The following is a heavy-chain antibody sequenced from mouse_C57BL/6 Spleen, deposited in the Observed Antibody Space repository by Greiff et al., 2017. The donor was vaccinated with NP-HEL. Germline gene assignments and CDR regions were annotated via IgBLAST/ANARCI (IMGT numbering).Heavy chain of an antibody. D-gene: IGHD2-4*01. Sequence: DVMLVESGGGLVQPGGSLKLSCAASGFTFSDYYMYWVRQTPEKRLEWVAYISNGGGSTYYPDTVKGRFTISRDNAKNTLYLQMSRLKSEDTAMYYCARRGYDYAWFAYWGQGTLVTVSA. J-gene: IGHJ3*01. CDR3: ARRGYDYAWFAY. CDR2: ISNGGGST. V-gene: IGHV5-12*01. CDR1: GFTFSDYY.